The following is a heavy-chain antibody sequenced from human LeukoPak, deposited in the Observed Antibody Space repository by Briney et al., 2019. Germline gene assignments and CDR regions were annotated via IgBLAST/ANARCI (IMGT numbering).Heavy chain of an antibody. CDR2: ISGSGGCT. Sequence: GGSLRLSCAASGFTFSSYAMSWVRQAPGKGLEWVSAISGSGGCTYYADSVKGRFTISRDNSKNTLYLQMNSLRAEDTAVYYCANLGSVVSMNDWGQGTLVTVSS. V-gene: IGHV3-23*01. CDR3: ANLGSVVSMND. CDR1: GFTFSSYA. J-gene: IGHJ4*02. D-gene: IGHD3-22*01.